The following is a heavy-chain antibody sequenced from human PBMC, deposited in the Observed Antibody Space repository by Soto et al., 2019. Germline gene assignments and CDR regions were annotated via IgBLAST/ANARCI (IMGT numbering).Heavy chain of an antibody. CDR1: GGSFSGYY. J-gene: IGHJ6*02. CDR2: INHSGST. D-gene: IGHD4-17*01. Sequence: SETLSLTCAVYGGSFSGYYWSWIRQPPGKGLEWIGEINHSGSTNYNPSLKSRVTIPVDTSKNQFSLKLNSVTAADTAVYYCARGSPIVTTTGFYYYYYGMDVWGQGTTVTVSS. V-gene: IGHV4-34*01. CDR3: ARGSPIVTTTGFYYYYYGMDV.